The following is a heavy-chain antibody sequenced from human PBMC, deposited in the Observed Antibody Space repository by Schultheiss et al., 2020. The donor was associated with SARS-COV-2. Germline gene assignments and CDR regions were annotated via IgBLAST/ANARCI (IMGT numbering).Heavy chain of an antibody. J-gene: IGHJ6*03. D-gene: IGHD1-1*01. Sequence: SETLSLTCAVYGGSFSGYYWSWIRQPPGKGLEWIGEINHSGSTNYNPSLKSRVTISVDTPKNQFSLKLSSVTAADTAVYYCARGPSDSLQRHSYYMDVWGKGTTVNVSS. CDR1: GGSFSGYY. CDR2: INHSGST. V-gene: IGHV4-34*01. CDR3: ARGPSDSLQRHSYYMDV.